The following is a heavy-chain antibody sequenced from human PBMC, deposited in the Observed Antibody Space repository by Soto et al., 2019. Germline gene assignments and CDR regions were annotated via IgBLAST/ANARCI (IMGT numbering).Heavy chain of an antibody. V-gene: IGHV4-39*01. J-gene: IGHJ6*02. Sequence: PSETLSLTCTVSGGSISSSSYYWGWIRQPPGKGLEWIGSIYYSGSTYYNPSLKSRVTISVDTSKNQFSLKLSSVTAAATAVYYCATGDYGGNSEGMDVWGQGTTVTVSS. CDR1: GGSISSSSYY. CDR2: IYYSGST. CDR3: ATGDYGGNSEGMDV. D-gene: IGHD4-17*01.